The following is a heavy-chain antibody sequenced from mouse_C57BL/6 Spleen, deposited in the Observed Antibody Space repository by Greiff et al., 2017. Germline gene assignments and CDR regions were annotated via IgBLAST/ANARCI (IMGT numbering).Heavy chain of an antibody. CDR3: ASDYYGSSCLDY. CDR2: IDPANGKT. V-gene: IGHV14-3*01. J-gene: IGHJ2*01. D-gene: IGHD1-1*01. Sequence: VQLQQSVAELVRPGASVKLSCTASGFNIKNTYMHWVKQRPEQGLEWIGRIDPANGKTKYAPQFQGKATITADTASNTAYLQLGSLTSEDTAIYYCASDYYGSSCLDYWGQGTTLTVAS. CDR1: GFNIKNTY.